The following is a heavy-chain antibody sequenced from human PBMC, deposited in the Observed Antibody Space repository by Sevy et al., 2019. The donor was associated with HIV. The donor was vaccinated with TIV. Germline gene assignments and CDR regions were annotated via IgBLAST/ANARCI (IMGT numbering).Heavy chain of an antibody. J-gene: IGHJ6*02. CDR2: ISWNRGSI. CDR3: AKGATVYYYYYGMDV. V-gene: IGHV3-9*01. CDR1: GFTFDDYA. Sequence: GGSLRLSGAASGFTFDDYAMHWVRQAPGKGLEWVSGISWNRGSIGYADSVKGRFTISRDNAKNSLYLQMNSLRAEDTALYYCAKGATVYYYYYGMDVWGQGTTVTVSS. D-gene: IGHD1-26*01.